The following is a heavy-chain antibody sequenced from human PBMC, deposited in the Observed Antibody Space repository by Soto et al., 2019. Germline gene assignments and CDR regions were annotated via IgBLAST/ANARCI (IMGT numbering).Heavy chain of an antibody. J-gene: IGHJ6*03. V-gene: IGHV3-64*01. CDR3: ARRARPDFYYMDV. CDR2: ISSNGVGT. D-gene: IGHD6-6*01. Sequence: EVQLAEPGGGLAQPGGSLRLSCAASGFTLSGYDMDWVRQAPGKGLEYVSGISSNGVGTYYANSVQGRFTISRDNSKNTVYLQMGSLRSEDMAVYYCARRARPDFYYMDVWGKGTTVTVSS. CDR1: GFTLSGYD.